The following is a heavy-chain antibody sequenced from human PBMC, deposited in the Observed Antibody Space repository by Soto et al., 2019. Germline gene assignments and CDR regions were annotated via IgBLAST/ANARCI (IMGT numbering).Heavy chain of an antibody. V-gene: IGHV3-23*01. CDR2: ISGSGGTT. D-gene: IGHD3-22*01. Sequence: PGGSLRLSCAASGFTFSSYAMSWVRQAPGKGLEWVSAISGSGGTTYYADSVKGRFTIYRDNSKNKLYLQMNSLRAEDTAFYYCAKNPGYYYDSTGYHFDYWGQGTLVTVSS. J-gene: IGHJ4*02. CDR1: GFTFSSYA. CDR3: AKNPGYYYDSTGYHFDY.